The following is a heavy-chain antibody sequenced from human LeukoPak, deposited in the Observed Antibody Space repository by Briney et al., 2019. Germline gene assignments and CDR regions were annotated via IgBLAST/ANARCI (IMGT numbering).Heavy chain of an antibody. Sequence: GGSLRLSCAASGFTFSSYAMSWVRQAPGKGLEWMGIIYPGDSDTRYSPSFQGQVTISADKSISTAYLQWSSLKASDTAMYYCARTYYYGSGSPGPLDYWGQGTLVTVSS. CDR1: GFTFSSYA. V-gene: IGHV5-51*01. CDR3: ARTYYYGSGSPGPLDY. D-gene: IGHD3-10*01. J-gene: IGHJ4*02. CDR2: IYPGDSDT.